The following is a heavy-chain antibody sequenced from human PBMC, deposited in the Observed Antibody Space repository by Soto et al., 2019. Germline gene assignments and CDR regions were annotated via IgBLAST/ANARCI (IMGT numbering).Heavy chain of an antibody. Sequence: QVQLQQWGAGLLKPSETLSLKCAVTGGSLSGYYWSWIRQPPGKGLEWIGEVKDGGHTNYSPSLRGPVTISSDTSNNQCSLRLNSVTAADTGVYYCARGQEGVVATHWDHGSLVTVSS. V-gene: IGHV4-34*01. D-gene: IGHD5-12*01. CDR1: GGSLSGYY. CDR2: VKDGGHT. CDR3: ARGQEGVVATH. J-gene: IGHJ4*01.